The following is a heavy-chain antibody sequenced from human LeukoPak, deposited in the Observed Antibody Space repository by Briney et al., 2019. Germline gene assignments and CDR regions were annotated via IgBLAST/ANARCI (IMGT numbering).Heavy chain of an antibody. CDR2: IYFTTGRF. CDR1: GYSISSGYY. CDR3: ARELVVGMHFYNMDI. V-gene: IGHV4-28*03. D-gene: IGHD3-9*01. J-gene: IGHJ6*03. Sequence: PSETLSLTCAVSGYSISSGYYWGWIRQPPGKGLEWIGYIYFTTGRFYYNPALKSRVSMSLDTSRSQFSLNLTSVTAADTAVYYCARELVVGMHFYNMDIWGKGTPVTVSS.